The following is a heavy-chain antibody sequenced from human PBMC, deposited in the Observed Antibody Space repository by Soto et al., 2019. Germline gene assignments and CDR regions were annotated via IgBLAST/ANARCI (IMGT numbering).Heavy chain of an antibody. CDR2: VYHTGDT. D-gene: IGHD2-21*02. V-gene: IGHV4-4*02. CDR3: AREIVTAGGNNYFDP. CDR1: GGTVASSHW. Sequence: QVQLQESGPRLVKPSGSLSLTCGVSGGTVASSHWWRWVRQSPGGGLEWIGNVYHTGDTNFNPSHHSRVTISVNKYNNQFSLRLNSLTDADTAVYFCAREIVTAGGNNYFDPWGPGTLVTVSS. J-gene: IGHJ5*02.